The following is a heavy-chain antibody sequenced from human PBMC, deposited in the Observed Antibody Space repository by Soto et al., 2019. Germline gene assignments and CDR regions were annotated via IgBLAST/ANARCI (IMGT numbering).Heavy chain of an antibody. J-gene: IGHJ3*02. V-gene: IGHV4-34*01. CDR2: INHSGST. CDR3: ARGLTTMIVDDAFDI. D-gene: IGHD3-22*01. CDR1: GGSFSGYY. Sequence: SETLSLTCAVDGGSFSGYYWSWIRQPPGKGLEWIGEINHSGSTNYNPSLKSRVTISVDTSKNQFSLKLSPVTAADTAVYYCARGLTTMIVDDAFDIWGQGTMVTVSS.